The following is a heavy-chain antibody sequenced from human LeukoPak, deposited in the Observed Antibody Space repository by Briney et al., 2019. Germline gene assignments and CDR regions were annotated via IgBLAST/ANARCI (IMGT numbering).Heavy chain of an antibody. CDR2: ISWNSGSI. CDR3: AKDRGYCTNGVCYTGDYYYGMDV. V-gene: IGHV3-9*01. J-gene: IGHJ6*02. Sequence: GGSLRLSCAASGFTFDDYAMHWVRQAPGKGLEWVSGISWNSGSIGYADSVEGRFTISRDNAKNSLYLQMNSLRAEDTALYYCAKDRGYCTNGVCYTGDYYYGMDVWGQGTTVTVSS. D-gene: IGHD2-8*01. CDR1: GFTFDDYA.